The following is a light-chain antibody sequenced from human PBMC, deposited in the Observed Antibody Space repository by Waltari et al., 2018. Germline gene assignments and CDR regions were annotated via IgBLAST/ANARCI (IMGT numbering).Light chain of an antibody. CDR1: RGHSSYI. Sequence: QPVLTQSSSASASLGSSVKLTCTLSRGHSSYIVAWHQQQPGKAPRFLMRLGGTGSNNRGSEVPDRFSGSSSGADRYLTSSNLQSEDEAVYFCETWDINTPVVFGGGTKLTVL. J-gene: IGLJ3*02. CDR2: LGGTGSN. CDR3: ETWDINTPVV. V-gene: IGLV4-60*03.